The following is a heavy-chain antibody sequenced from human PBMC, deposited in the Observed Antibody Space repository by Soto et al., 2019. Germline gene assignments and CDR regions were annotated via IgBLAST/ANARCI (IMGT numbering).Heavy chain of an antibody. V-gene: IGHV3-30*02. Sequence: PGGSLRLSCAASGFTFSSYGMHWVRQAPGKGLEWVAGIWYDGSNKYYVDSVKGRFTISRDNSKNTLYLQMNSLRAEDTAVYYCAKDPEWLSPLGNWFDPWGQGTLVTVSS. CDR3: AKDPEWLSPLGNWFDP. CDR1: GFTFSSYG. CDR2: IWYDGSNK. D-gene: IGHD3-3*01. J-gene: IGHJ5*02.